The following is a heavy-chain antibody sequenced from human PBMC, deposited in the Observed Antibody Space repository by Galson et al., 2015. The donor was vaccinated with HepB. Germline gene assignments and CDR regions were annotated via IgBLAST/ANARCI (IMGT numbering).Heavy chain of an antibody. J-gene: IGHJ4*02. CDR2: INQDGSEK. D-gene: IGHD4-17*01. Sequence: SLRLSCAASGFTFNSYGMHWVRQAPGKGLEWVANINQDGSEKYYVDSVEGRFTISRDNANNSLYLELSSLRAEDTALYYCARGNGDSHDYWGQGTLVTVSS. CDR1: GFTFNSYG. CDR3: ARGNGDSHDY. V-gene: IGHV3-7*03.